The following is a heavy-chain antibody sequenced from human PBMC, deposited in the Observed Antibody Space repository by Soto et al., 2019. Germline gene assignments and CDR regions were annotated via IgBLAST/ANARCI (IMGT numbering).Heavy chain of an antibody. CDR3: ARQRGRGSHYYYYYGMDV. Sequence: PRESLKISCKGSGYSFTSYWIGWVRQMPGKGLEWMGIIYPGDSDTGYSPSFQGQVTISADKSISTAYLQWSSLKASDTAMYYCARQRGRGSHYYYYYGMDVWGQGTTVTVSS. CDR2: IYPGDSDT. J-gene: IGHJ6*02. V-gene: IGHV5-51*01. D-gene: IGHD3-10*01. CDR1: GYSFTSYW.